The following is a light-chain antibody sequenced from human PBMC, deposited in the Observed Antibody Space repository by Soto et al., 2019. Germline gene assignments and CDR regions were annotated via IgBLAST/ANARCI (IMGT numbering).Light chain of an antibody. CDR3: CSYAGTTTWV. CDR1: SSDIGSHNF. J-gene: IGLJ3*02. V-gene: IGLV2-23*02. Sequence: QSVLTQPASVSGSPGQSITISCTGTSSDIGSHNFVSWYQQRPGKAPKLMIFEVTKRPSGVSNRFSASKSGNTASLTISGVQAEDEADYYCCSYAGTTTWVFGGGTKLTAL. CDR2: EVT.